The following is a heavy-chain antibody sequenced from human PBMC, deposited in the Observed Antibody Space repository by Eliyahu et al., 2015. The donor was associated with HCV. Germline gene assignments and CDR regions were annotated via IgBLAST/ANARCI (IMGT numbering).Heavy chain of an antibody. Sequence: EVQLLESGGGLVQAGGSLRLSCEASGFTFRSXAMTXWVRQAPGKGLEWVSVIYSGGSTSYFADSVKGRFTISRDNFKNTLFLQMNSLRADDTAVYYCAKVLFSRAPEDYYYYYMDVWGKGTTVTVSS. CDR3: AKVLFSRAPEDYYYYYMDV. D-gene: IGHD2/OR15-2a*01. CDR2: IYSGGSTS. CDR1: GFTFRSXA. J-gene: IGHJ6*03. V-gene: IGHV3-23*03.